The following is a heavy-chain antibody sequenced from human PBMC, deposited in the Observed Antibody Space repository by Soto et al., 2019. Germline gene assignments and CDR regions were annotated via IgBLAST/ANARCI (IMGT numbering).Heavy chain of an antibody. CDR1: RYTFTYSG. V-gene: IGHV1-18*04. Sequence: ASVKVSCKASRYTFTYSGISWVRQAPEQGLEWMGWISGNNGDTNYAQKFQGRVTRTTGTSTSTAYLDLRSLRSYYTAVDYWARDADIVVVPPALIPFAYGGQGTQVTVSS. CDR3: ARDADIVVVPPALIPFAY. J-gene: IGHJ4*02. CDR2: ISGNNGDT. D-gene: IGHD2-2*01.